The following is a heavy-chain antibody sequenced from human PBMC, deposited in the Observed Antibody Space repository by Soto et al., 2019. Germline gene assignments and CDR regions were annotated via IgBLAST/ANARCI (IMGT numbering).Heavy chain of an antibody. Sequence: GASVKVSCKASGYTFTRYGISWVRQAPGRGLEWMGWISAYNGNTNYAQKLQGRVTMTTDTSTSTAYMELRSLRSDDTAVYYCARERGIAAAGTKGKWFDPWGQGTLVTVSS. D-gene: IGHD6-13*01. CDR2: ISAYNGNT. CDR3: ARERGIAAAGTKGKWFDP. J-gene: IGHJ5*02. V-gene: IGHV1-18*01. CDR1: GYTFTRYG.